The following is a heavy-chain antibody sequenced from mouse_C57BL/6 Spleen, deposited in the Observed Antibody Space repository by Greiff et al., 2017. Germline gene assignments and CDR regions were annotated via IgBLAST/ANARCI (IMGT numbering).Heavy chain of an antibody. V-gene: IGHV1-61*01. CDR2: IYPSDSET. Sequence: QVQLQQPGAELVRPGSSVKLSCKASGNTFTSYWMDWVKQRPGQGLEWIGNIYPSDSETHYNQKFKDKATLTVDKSSSTAYTQLSSLTSEDSAVYYCARERDDYDVDWYFDVWGTGTTVTVSS. CDR1: GNTFTSYW. CDR3: ARERDDYDVDWYFDV. J-gene: IGHJ1*03. D-gene: IGHD2-4*01.